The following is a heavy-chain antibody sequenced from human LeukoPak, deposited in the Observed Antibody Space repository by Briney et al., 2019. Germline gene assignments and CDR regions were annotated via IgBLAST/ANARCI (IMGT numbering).Heavy chain of an antibody. Sequence: PSETLSLTCTVSGYSITSAYYWGWIRQPPGKGLEWIGSFFLKGSTYYNPSPKSRVTISVDTSKNQFSLTLSSVTAADTAVYYCARVARCTSCFDVDCWGQGTLVTVSS. D-gene: IGHD2-2*01. CDR3: ARVARCTSCFDVDC. CDR2: FFLKGST. J-gene: IGHJ4*02. V-gene: IGHV4-38-2*02. CDR1: GYSITSAYY.